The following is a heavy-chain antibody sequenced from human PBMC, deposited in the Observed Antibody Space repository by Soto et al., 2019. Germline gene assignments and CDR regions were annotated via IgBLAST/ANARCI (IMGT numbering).Heavy chain of an antibody. D-gene: IGHD3-22*01. Sequence: PSETLSLTCTVSGGSISSGGYYWSWIRQHPGKGLEWIGYIYYSGSTNYNPSLKSRVTISVDTSKKQFSLKLSSVTAADTAVYYCARHTPAHYYDSSGYPDYWGQGTLVTVSS. J-gene: IGHJ4*02. V-gene: IGHV4-61*08. CDR2: IYYSGST. CDR1: GGSISSGGYY. CDR3: ARHTPAHYYDSSGYPDY.